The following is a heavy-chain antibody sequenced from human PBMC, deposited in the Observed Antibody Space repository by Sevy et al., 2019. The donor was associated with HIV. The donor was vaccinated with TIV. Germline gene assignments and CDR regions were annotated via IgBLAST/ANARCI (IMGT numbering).Heavy chain of an antibody. CDR1: GGTFSSYA. CDR2: IIPIFGTA. Sequence: ASVKVSCKASGGTFSSYAISWVRQAPGQGLEWMGGIIPIFGTANYAQKFQGRVTITADESTSTAYMELSSLRSEDTAVYYCAGDPERGYGMDVWGQGTTVTVSS. J-gene: IGHJ6*02. CDR3: AGDPERGYGMDV. V-gene: IGHV1-69*13.